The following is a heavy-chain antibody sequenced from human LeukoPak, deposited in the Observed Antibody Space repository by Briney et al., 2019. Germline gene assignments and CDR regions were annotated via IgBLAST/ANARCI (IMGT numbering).Heavy chain of an antibody. J-gene: IGHJ4*02. CDR3: ARGCTNGVCYRGWFDY. Sequence: SETLSLTCAVYGGSFSGYYWSWIRQPPGKGLEWIGEINHSGSTNYNPSLKSRVTISVDTSKNQFSLKLSSVTAADTAVYYCARGCTNGVCYRGWFDYWGQGTLVTVSS. CDR2: INHSGST. D-gene: IGHD2-8*01. V-gene: IGHV4-34*01. CDR1: GGSFSGYY.